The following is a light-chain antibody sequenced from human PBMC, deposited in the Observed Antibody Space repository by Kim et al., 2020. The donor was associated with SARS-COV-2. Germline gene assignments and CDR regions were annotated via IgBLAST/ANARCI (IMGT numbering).Light chain of an antibody. Sequence: ALGQTVRITWQGDSLRIYYASWYQQKPGQAPVLVIYGKNNRPSGIPDRFSGSSSGNTASLTITGAQAEDEADYYCNSRDSSGNHVLFGGGTQLTVL. J-gene: IGLJ2*01. CDR3: NSRDSSGNHVL. V-gene: IGLV3-19*01. CDR2: GKN. CDR1: SLRIYY.